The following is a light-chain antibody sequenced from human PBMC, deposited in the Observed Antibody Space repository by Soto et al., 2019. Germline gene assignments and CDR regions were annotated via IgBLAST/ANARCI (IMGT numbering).Light chain of an antibody. CDR1: QSVDNY. J-gene: IGKJ2*02. CDR3: QQRREWPRT. V-gene: IGKV3-11*01. Sequence: EIVLTQSPATLSLSPGERATLSCRASQSVDNYLAWYQQKPGQAPRLLIYAASIRATGIPARFSGSVSGTDFTLTISSLEPEDFVVYYCQQRREWPRTFGQGTKLEIK. CDR2: AAS.